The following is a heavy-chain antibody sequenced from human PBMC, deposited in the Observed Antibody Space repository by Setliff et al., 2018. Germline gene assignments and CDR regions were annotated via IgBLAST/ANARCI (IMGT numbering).Heavy chain of an antibody. J-gene: IGHJ4*02. CDR1: GGSISSYY. Sequence: SETLSLTCTVSGGSISSYYWTWIRQPPGKGLEWIGYVHFTGSTNYNPSLKSRVTMSVDVSKNQVSLRMDFVTAADTAVYYCARGGVLGTGDFDYWGQGTPVTVSS. V-gene: IGHV4-59*01. CDR3: ARGGVLGTGDFDY. CDR2: VHFTGST. D-gene: IGHD3-16*01.